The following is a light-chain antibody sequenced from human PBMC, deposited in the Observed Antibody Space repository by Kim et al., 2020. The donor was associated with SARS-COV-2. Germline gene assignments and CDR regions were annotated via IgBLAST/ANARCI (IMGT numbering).Light chain of an antibody. V-gene: IGKV3-11*01. CDR2: DAS. CDR3: QQRSNWPLYT. J-gene: IGKJ2*01. Sequence: EIVLTQSPATLSLSPGERATLSCRASQSVSSYLAWYQQKPGQAPRLLIYDASNRATGIPARFSGSGSGTDFTLTISSLEPEDFAVYYCQQRSNWPLYTFGQGPSWRS. CDR1: QSVSSY.